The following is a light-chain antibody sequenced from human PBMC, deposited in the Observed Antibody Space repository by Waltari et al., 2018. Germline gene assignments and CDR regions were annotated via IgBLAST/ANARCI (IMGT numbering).Light chain of an antibody. CDR3: QQGNSFPPT. J-gene: IGKJ1*01. Sequence: DIQMTQSPSSVSASVGDRVTITCRASQGISNWLAWYQQKPGKAPKLLIYAASILQTEVPSRFSGSGSGTDFTLTIRNLQPEDFATYFCQQGNSFPPTFGQGTRVEVK. V-gene: IGKV1-12*01. CDR1: QGISNW. CDR2: AAS.